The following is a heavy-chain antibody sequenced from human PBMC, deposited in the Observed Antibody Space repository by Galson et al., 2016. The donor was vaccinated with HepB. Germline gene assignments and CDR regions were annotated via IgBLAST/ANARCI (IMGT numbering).Heavy chain of an antibody. Sequence: SLRLSCAASEFTFTNAWMIWVRQAPGKGLEWIGRIKSKTQGGPTDYAEALKGRFTISRDDSKNTVFLQIYSLRTEDTAVYYCTTGYSTATTYHGDDAFDVWGRGTMVTVSS. CDR2: IKSKTQGGPT. J-gene: IGHJ3*01. V-gene: IGHV3-15*01. D-gene: IGHD2-8*02. CDR1: EFTFTNAW. CDR3: TTGYSTATTYHGDDAFDV.